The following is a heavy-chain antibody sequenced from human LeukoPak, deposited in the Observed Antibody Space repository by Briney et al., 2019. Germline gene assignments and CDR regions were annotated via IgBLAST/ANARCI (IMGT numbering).Heavy chain of an antibody. V-gene: IGHV4-34*01. CDR3: ARRPSSGPSGFGP. CDR2: INHSGST. J-gene: IGHJ5*02. D-gene: IGHD3-22*01. CDR1: GGSFSGYY. Sequence: PSETLSLTCAVYGGSFSGYYWSWIRQPPGEGLEWIGEINHSGSTNYNPSLKSRVAISVDTSKNQFSLKLSSVTAADTAVYYCARRPSSGPSGFGPWGQGTLVTVSS.